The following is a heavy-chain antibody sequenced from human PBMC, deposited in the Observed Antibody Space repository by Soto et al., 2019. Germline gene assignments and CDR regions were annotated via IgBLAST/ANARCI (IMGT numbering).Heavy chain of an antibody. V-gene: IGHV4-59*01. CDR3: ASYIGWANYYYMDV. D-gene: IGHD5-12*01. CDR1: GGSISSYY. J-gene: IGHJ6*03. Sequence: SETLSLTCTVSGGSISSYYWSWIRQPPGKGLEWIGYIYYSGSTNYNPSLKSRVTISVDTSKNQFSLKLSSVTAADTAVYYCASYIGWANYYYMDVWGKGTTVTVSS. CDR2: IYYSGST.